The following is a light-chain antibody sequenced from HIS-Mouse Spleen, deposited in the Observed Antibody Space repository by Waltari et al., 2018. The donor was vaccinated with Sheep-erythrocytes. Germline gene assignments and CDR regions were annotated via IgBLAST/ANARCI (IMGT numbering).Light chain of an antibody. V-gene: IGLV2-14*03. J-gene: IGLJ3*02. CDR1: SSDVGGYNY. CDR2: DVS. Sequence: QSALTQPASVSGSPGQSITISCTGTSSDVGGYNYVSWYQQHPGKAPKLMIYDVSNRPSGGSNRFSGSKSGNTASLTISGLQAEDEADYYCCSYAGSSTPWVFGGGTKLTVL. CDR3: CSYAGSSTPWV.